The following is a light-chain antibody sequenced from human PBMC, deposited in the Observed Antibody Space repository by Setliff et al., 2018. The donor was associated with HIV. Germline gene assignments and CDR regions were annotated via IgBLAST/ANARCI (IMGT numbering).Light chain of an antibody. Sequence: QSVLAQPASVSGSPGQSITISCTGTSSDVGGFNYVSWYQQHPGKAPKLMISDVSNRPSGVSNRFSGSKSGNTASLTISGLQAEDEADYYCSSYTSSTPLYVFGIGTKVTVL. J-gene: IGLJ1*01. V-gene: IGLV2-14*03. CDR3: SSYTSSTPLYV. CDR2: DVS. CDR1: SSDVGGFNY.